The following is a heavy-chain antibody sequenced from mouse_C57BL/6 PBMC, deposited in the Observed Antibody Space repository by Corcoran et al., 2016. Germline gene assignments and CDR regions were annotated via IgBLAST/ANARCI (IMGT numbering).Heavy chain of an antibody. V-gene: IGHV1-66*01. CDR3: ARWDYDIGDY. Sequence: QVQLQQSGPELVKPGASVKISCKASGYSFTSYYIHWVKQRPGQGLEWIGWIYPGSGNTKYNEKFKGKATLTADTSSSTAYMQLSSLTSADSAVYYCARWDYDIGDYWGQGTSVTVSS. CDR2: IYPGSGNT. J-gene: IGHJ4*01. CDR1: GYSFTSYY. D-gene: IGHD2-4*01.